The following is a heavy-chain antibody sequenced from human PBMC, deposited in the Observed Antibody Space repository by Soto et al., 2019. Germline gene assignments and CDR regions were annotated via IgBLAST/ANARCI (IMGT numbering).Heavy chain of an antibody. CDR2: ISSSGSTI. V-gene: IGHV3-11*01. J-gene: IGHJ3*02. CDR1: GFTFSDYY. CDR3: ARDPGVQQLPEAVDGAFDI. Sequence: GGSLRLSCAASGFTFSDYYMSWIRQAPGKGLEWVSYISSSGSTIYYADSVKGRFTISRDNAKNSLYLQMNSLRAEDTAVYYCARDPGVQQLPEAVDGAFDIWGQGTMVTVSS. D-gene: IGHD5-12*01.